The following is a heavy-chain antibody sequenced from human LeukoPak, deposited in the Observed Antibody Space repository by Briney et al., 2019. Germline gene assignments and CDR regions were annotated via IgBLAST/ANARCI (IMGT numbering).Heavy chain of an antibody. J-gene: IGHJ3*02. Sequence: GGSLRLSCAASGFTFSSYSMNWVRQAPGKGLEWVSSISSSSSYIYYAGSVKGRFTISRDNAKNSLYLQMNSLRAEDTAVYYCARDNQLVRAFDIWGQGTMVTVSS. CDR2: ISSSSSYI. D-gene: IGHD6-6*01. CDR3: ARDNQLVRAFDI. CDR1: GFTFSSYS. V-gene: IGHV3-21*01.